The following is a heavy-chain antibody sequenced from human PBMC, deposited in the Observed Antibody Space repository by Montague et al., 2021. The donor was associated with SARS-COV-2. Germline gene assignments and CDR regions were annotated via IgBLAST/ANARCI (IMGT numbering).Heavy chain of an antibody. V-gene: IGHV3-49*03. J-gene: IGHJ4*02. D-gene: IGHD3-22*01. CDR3: TKTTIITYYYDSSGYSPFDY. CDR1: GFTFGDYA. CDR2: IRSKAYGGTT. Sequence: SLRLSCAASGFTFGDYAMSWFRQAPGKGLEWVGSIRSKAYGGTTEYAASVKGRFTISRDDSKSIAYLQMNSLKTEDTAVYYCTKTTIITYYYDSSGYSPFDYWGQGTLVTVSS.